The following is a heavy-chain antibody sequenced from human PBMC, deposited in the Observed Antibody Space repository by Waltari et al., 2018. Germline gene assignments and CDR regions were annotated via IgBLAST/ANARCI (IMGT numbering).Heavy chain of an antibody. D-gene: IGHD5-12*01. V-gene: IGHV3-23*01. Sequence: EVQLLESGGGLVQPGGSLRLSCAASGFTFDIYGMNWVRQAPGKGLGWVSSIKSSGADTHYADSVKGRFTISRDNSKNTLYLQMNSLRAEDTAVYYCAKARGGGYNFAPFDYWGQGTLVTVSS. CDR3: AKARGGGYNFAPFDY. J-gene: IGHJ4*02. CDR1: GFTFDIYG. CDR2: IKSSGADT.